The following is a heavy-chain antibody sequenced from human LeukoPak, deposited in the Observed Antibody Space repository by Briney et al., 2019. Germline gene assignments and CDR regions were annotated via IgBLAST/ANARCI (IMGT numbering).Heavy chain of an antibody. Sequence: GPTLVKPTQTLSLTCTFSGFSLSTSGVGVGWIRQPPGKALEWLAVIYWDDDKRYSPSLKSRLTLTKGTSKNQVVLTMTNLDPVDTATYYCALTKYNFNTPGRFDPWGQGTLVTVSS. CDR1: GFSLSTSGVG. CDR3: ALTKYNFNTPGRFDP. D-gene: IGHD1-20*01. J-gene: IGHJ5*02. V-gene: IGHV2-5*02. CDR2: IYWDDDK.